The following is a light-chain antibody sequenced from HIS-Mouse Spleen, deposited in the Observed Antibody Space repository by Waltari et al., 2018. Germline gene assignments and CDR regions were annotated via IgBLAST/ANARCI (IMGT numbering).Light chain of an antibody. Sequence: QSALTQPASVYGSPGQSITISCTGTSSDVGGYNYVSWYQQHPGKAPKLMIYDVSNRPSGVSNRFSGSKSGNTAALTISVLQAEDVADYYCSSYTSSSFNVVFGRGTKLTVL. CDR1: SSDVGGYNY. CDR2: DVS. J-gene: IGLJ2*01. CDR3: SSYTSSSFNVV. V-gene: IGLV2-14*03.